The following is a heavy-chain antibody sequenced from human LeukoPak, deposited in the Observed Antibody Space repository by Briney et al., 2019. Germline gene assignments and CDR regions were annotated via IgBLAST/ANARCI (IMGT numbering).Heavy chain of an antibody. CDR1: GGSISSSSYY. CDR2: IYYSGST. V-gene: IGHV4-39*01. CDR3: AWDSYDSSGYPVYSDY. Sequence: SETLSLTCTASGGSISSSSYYWGWIRQPPGKGLEWIGSIYYSGSTYYNPSLKSRVTISVDTSKNQFSLKLSSVTAADTAVYYCAWDSYDSSGYPVYSDYWGQRTLVTVSS. J-gene: IGHJ4*02. D-gene: IGHD3-22*01.